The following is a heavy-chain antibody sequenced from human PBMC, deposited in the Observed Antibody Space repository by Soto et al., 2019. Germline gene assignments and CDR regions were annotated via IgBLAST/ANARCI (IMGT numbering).Heavy chain of an antibody. D-gene: IGHD1-26*01. CDR1: GDSISTRNW. V-gene: IGHV4-4*02. Sequence: QVQLPESGPGLVKPSGTLSFTCAVSGDSISTRNWWSWVRQSPGKGLEWIGEIYYSGTTNYNPSLKIRVTISLDKSQKQVSLKLSSVTAADTAMYYCASGNRESFAIDYWGRGTLVTVSS. J-gene: IGHJ4*02. CDR3: ASGNRESFAIDY. CDR2: IYYSGTT.